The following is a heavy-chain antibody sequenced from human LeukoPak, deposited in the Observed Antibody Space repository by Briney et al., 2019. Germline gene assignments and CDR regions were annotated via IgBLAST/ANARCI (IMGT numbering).Heavy chain of an antibody. CDR2: ISYDGSNK. CDR1: GFTFSNYG. J-gene: IGHJ3*02. Sequence: HPGGSLRLSCAASGFTFSNYGMHWVRQAPGKGLEWVAVISYDGSNKYYADSVKGRFTISRDNSKNTLYLQMNSLRADDTAVYYCARDESSYYYDSSGPIWGQGTMVTVSS. CDR3: ARDESSYYYDSSGPI. V-gene: IGHV3-30*03. D-gene: IGHD3-22*01.